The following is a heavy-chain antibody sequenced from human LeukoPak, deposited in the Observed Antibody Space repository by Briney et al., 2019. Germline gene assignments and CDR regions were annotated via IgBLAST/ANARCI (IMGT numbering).Heavy chain of an antibody. D-gene: IGHD3-10*01. CDR2: IRGSGGST. CDR1: GFTFSSYA. J-gene: IGHJ4*02. Sequence: PGRSLRLSCAASGFTFSSYAMSWVRQAPGKGLQWVSHIRGSGGSTYYADSVKGRFTISRDNSKNTLYLQMNSLRAEDTAIYYCAKVRTFFGSGIDFWGQGTLVTVSS. V-gene: IGHV3-23*01. CDR3: AKVRTFFGSGIDF.